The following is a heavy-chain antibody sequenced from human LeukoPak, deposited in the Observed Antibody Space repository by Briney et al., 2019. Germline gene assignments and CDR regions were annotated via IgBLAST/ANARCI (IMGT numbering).Heavy chain of an antibody. D-gene: IGHD5-18*01. J-gene: IGHJ4*02. CDR2: ISTYNGNT. Sequence: GASVKISCKASGYTFTTYGISWVRQAPGQGLEWMGWISTYNGNTNYAQKLQGRVTMTTDTSTSTAYMELRSLRSDDTAVYYCARVVDTGGLADYFDYWGQGTLVTVSS. CDR1: GYTFTTYG. CDR3: ARVVDTGGLADYFDY. V-gene: IGHV1-18*01.